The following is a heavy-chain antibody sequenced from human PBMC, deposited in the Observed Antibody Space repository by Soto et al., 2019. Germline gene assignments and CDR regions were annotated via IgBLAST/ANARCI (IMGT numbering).Heavy chain of an antibody. D-gene: IGHD5-18*01. J-gene: IGHJ4*02. CDR1: CGSINSDDDI. V-gene: IGHV4-30-4*01. Sequence: QVQLQESGPGLLNPSQTLSLIGTVSCGSINSDDDIWNWVRQPPGKGLVWIGSIFFSGTTYSNPSLNSRLSLSVDPTRNQFSLYLNSLTAADTAVYFCARVCVQKYTGKTDYFDFWGQGPLVTVSS. CDR2: IFFSGTT. CDR3: ARVCVQKYTGKTDYFDF.